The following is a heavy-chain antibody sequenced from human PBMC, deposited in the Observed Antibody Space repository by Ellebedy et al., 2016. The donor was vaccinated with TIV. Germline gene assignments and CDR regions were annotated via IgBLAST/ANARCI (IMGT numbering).Heavy chain of an antibody. Sequence: SVKVSCXASGGTFSSYAISWVRQAPGQGLEWMGGIIPIFGTANYAQKLQGRVTMTTDTSTSTAYMELRSLRSDDTAVYYSARDSLFIAAAGTDYWGQGTLVTVSS. D-gene: IGHD6-13*01. J-gene: IGHJ4*02. CDR3: ARDSLFIAAAGTDY. CDR1: GGTFSSYA. CDR2: IIPIFGTA. V-gene: IGHV1-69*05.